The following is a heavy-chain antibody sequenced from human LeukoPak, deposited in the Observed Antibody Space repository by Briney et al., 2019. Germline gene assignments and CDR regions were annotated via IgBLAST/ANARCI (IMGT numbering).Heavy chain of an antibody. CDR3: AATPVRQFDDY. D-gene: IGHD3-9*01. CDR2: INHSGST. J-gene: IGHJ4*02. CDR1: GGSFSGYY. V-gene: IGHV4-34*01. Sequence: SETLSLTCAVYGGSFSGYYWSWIRQPPGKGLEWIGEINHSGSTNYNPSLKSRVTISVDTSKNQFSLKLSSVTAADTAVYYCAATPVRQFDDYWGQGTLVTVSS.